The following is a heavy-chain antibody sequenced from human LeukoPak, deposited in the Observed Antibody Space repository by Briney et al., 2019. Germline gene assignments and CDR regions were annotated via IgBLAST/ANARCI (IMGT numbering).Heavy chain of an antibody. CDR2: LSASGGST. J-gene: IGHJ2*01. CDR1: GLTSSRYV. V-gene: IGHV3-23*01. D-gene: IGHD4-17*01. CDR3: ATLYGDYNWYFDL. Sequence: GGSLRLSCASSGLTSSRYVMGWVRQAPGKGLEWVSTLSASGGSTFYAASVKGRFTVSRDNSKNTLFLQMNSLRAEDTAVYYCATLYGDYNWYFDLWGRGTLVTVSS.